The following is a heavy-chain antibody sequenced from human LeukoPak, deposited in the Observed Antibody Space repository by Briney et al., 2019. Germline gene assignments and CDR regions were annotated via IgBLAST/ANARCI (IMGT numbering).Heavy chain of an antibody. Sequence: ASVKVSCKASGYTFTGYYMHWVRQAPGQRLEWMGWISAYNGNTNYAQKLQGRVTMTTDTSTSTAYMELRSLRSDDTAVYYCAREGAYYDFWSGYPTNWGQGTLVTVSS. V-gene: IGHV1-18*04. CDR3: AREGAYYDFWSGYPTN. J-gene: IGHJ4*02. CDR2: ISAYNGNT. CDR1: GYTFTGYY. D-gene: IGHD3-3*01.